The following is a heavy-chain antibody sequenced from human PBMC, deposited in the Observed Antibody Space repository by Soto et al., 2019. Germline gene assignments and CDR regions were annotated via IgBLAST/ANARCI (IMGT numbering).Heavy chain of an antibody. D-gene: IGHD3-3*01. J-gene: IGHJ4*02. CDR3: ARDHSHDFWSGYYFDY. CDR2: TYYRSKWYN. CDR1: GGSVSSNSAA. V-gene: IGHV6-1*01. Sequence: SQTLSLTCAISGGSVSSNSAAWNWIRQSPSRGLEWLGRTYYRSKWYNDYAVSVKSRITINPDTSKNQFSLQLNSVTPEDTAVYYCARDHSHDFWSGYYFDYWGQGTLVTVSS.